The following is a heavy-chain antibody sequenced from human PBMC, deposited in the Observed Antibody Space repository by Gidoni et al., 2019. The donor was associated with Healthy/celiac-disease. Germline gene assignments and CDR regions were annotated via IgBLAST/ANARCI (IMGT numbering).Heavy chain of an antibody. CDR1: GFTFSSYW. V-gene: IGHV3-7*01. J-gene: IGHJ3*02. CDR2: IKQDGSEK. D-gene: IGHD5-18*01. Sequence: EVQLVESGGGLVQPGGSLRLSCAASGFTFSSYWMSWVRQAPGKGLEWVANIKQDGSEKYYVDSVKGRFTISRDNAKNSLYLQMNSLRAEDTAVYYCATYSYGRSFPRDAFDIWGQGTMVTVSS. CDR3: ATYSYGRSFPRDAFDI.